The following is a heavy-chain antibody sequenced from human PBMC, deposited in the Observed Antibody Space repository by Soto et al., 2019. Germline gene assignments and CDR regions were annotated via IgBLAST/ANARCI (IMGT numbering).Heavy chain of an antibody. CDR3: ARFQGCCGGTCYPYFDY. CDR2: ISYDGSDK. V-gene: IGHV3-30-3*01. J-gene: IGHJ4*02. Sequence: QVQLVESGGGVVQPGRSLRLSCAAYGFTFSSYAMHWVRQAPGKGLEWVAVISYDGSDKYYADSVKGRFTISRDNSKNTLYLQMNSMRAEDMAVYYCARFQGCCGGTCYPYFDYWGQGPLVNVSS. CDR1: GFTFSSYA. D-gene: IGHD2-15*01.